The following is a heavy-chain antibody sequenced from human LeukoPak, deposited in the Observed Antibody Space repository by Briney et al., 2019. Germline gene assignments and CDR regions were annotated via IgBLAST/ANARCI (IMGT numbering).Heavy chain of an antibody. Sequence: ASVKVSCKASGYTFTGYYMHWVRQAPGQGLEWMGWMNPNSGNTGYAQKFQGRVTMTRNTSISTAYMELSSLRSEDTAVYYCARGQLLGATTGWFDPWGQGTLVTVSS. CDR2: MNPNSGNT. CDR3: ARGQLLGATTGWFDP. D-gene: IGHD5-12*01. CDR1: GYTFTGYY. V-gene: IGHV1-8*02. J-gene: IGHJ5*02.